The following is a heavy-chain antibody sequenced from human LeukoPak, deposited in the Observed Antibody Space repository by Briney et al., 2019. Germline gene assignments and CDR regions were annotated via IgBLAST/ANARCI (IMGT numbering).Heavy chain of an antibody. CDR3: ARVYPGHSSSWYEGFFDY. D-gene: IGHD6-13*01. CDR1: GGSFSGYY. J-gene: IGHJ4*02. CDR2: INHSGST. Sequence: SETLSLTCAVYGGSFSGYYWSWIRQPPGKGLEWIGEINHSGSTNYNPSLKSRVTISVDTSKNQFSLKLSSVTAADTAVYYCARVYPGHSSSWYEGFFDYWGQGTLVTVSS. V-gene: IGHV4-34*01.